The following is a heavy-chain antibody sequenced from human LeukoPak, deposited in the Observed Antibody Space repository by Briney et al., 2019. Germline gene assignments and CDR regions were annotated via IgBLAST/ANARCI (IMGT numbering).Heavy chain of an antibody. D-gene: IGHD6-13*01. V-gene: IGHV4-38-2*02. CDR3: ARVDSSSWYRPFDY. Sequence: SETLSLTCTVSGYSISTGYYWDWIRQPPGKGLEWIGTFYHGGSTYYNPSLKSRVTISVDTSKNQFSLKLSSVTAADTAVYYCARVDSSSWYRPFDYWGQGTLVTVSS. J-gene: IGHJ4*02. CDR2: FYHGGST. CDR1: GYSISTGYY.